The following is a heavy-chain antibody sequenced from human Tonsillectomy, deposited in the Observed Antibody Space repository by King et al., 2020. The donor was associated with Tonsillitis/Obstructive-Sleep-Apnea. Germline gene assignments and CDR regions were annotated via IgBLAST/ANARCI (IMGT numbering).Heavy chain of an antibody. CDR2: IYYNGRT. J-gene: IGHJ4*02. D-gene: IGHD2-8*01. V-gene: IGHV4-59*08. CDR3: ARQAIDAWFVHYFDY. Sequence: QLQESGPGLVKPSETLSLTCTVSGGAISDYYWSWIRQPPGKGLEWIGYIYYNGRTNYNPSLKSRVTISVDTSKNQFSLKLSSATAADTAVYYCARQAIDAWFVHYFDYWGQGTLVTVSS. CDR1: GGAISDYY.